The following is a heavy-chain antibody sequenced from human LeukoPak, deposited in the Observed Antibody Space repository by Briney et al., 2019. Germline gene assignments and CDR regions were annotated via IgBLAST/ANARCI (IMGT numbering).Heavy chain of an antibody. CDR2: MNPDSANT. CDR1: GYTFTSYD. Sequence: ASVKVSCKASGYTFTSYDINWVRQATGQGLEWMRWMNPDSANTGYAQKFQGRVTMTGNTSISTAYMELSSLRSEDTAVYYCARGLRGYSYGYLTSFDYWGQGTLVTVSS. CDR3: ARGLRGYSYGYLTSFDY. J-gene: IGHJ4*02. D-gene: IGHD5-18*01. V-gene: IGHV1-8*01.